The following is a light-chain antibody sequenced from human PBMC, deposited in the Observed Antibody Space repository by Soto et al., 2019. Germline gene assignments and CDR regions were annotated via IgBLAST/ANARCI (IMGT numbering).Light chain of an antibody. CDR2: DTT. J-gene: IGLJ1*01. CDR3: GTRDSSRIGNV. CDR1: KSYCGNTY. Sequence: QRPSVSAAPAQSATFSCSGLKSYCGNTYVSCYPQLPGTAPNILIYDTTKRPSGIPDRFSASKSGTSATLEITGLQTGDEADYYCGTRDSSRIGNVCGTGSKVTLL. V-gene: IGLV1-51*01.